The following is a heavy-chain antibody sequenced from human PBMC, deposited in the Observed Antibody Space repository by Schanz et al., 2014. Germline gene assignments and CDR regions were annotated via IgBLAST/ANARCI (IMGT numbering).Heavy chain of an antibody. CDR3: ARDNYYGSGSCAY. CDR1: GFTFSSYS. D-gene: IGHD3-10*01. V-gene: IGHV3-21*06. Sequence: EQLVESGGGLVKPGGSLRLSCAASGFTFSSYSMNWVRQAPGKGLEWVSGFIVDSGNTYYAGSVKGRFSISRDNAKNSMYLHMKSLRGEDTAVYYCARDNYYGSGSCAYWGQGTLVTVSS. J-gene: IGHJ4*02. CDR2: FIVDSGNT.